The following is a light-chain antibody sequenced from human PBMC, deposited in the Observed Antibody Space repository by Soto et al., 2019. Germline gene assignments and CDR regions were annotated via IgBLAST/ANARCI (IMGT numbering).Light chain of an antibody. CDR3: HQFGYSPRT. Sequence: EIVLAQSPATLSLSPGERATLSCRASQSLSSYLAWYQQKPGQAPRLLIYGASSRATGIPDRFSGSGSGTDFTLAIRRLEPEDFAVYYCHQFGYSPRTFGQGTKVDI. V-gene: IGKV3-20*01. CDR2: GAS. CDR1: QSLSSY. J-gene: IGKJ1*01.